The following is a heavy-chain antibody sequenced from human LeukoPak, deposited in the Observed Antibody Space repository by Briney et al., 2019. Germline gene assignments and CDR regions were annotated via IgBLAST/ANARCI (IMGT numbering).Heavy chain of an antibody. CDR1: GFTFSSYG. CDR2: ISYDGSNK. V-gene: IGHV3-30*18. J-gene: IGHJ4*02. CDR3: AKVLSAGGTRFSGDY. Sequence: GGSLRLSCAASGFTFSSYGMHWVRQAPGKGLEWVAVISYDGSNKYYADSVKGRFTISRDNSKNTLYLQMNSLRAEDTAVYYCAKVLSAGGTRFSGDYWGQGTLVTVSS. D-gene: IGHD6-13*01.